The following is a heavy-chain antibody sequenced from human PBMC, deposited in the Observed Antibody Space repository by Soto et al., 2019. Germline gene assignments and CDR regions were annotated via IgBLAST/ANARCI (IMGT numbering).Heavy chain of an antibody. J-gene: IGHJ4*02. CDR3: AKDQRLWRIDY. D-gene: IGHD5-18*01. V-gene: IGHV3-30*18. Sequence: PGGSLRLSCAASGFTFSSYGMHWVRQAPGKGLEWVAVISYDGSNKYYADSVKGRFTISRDNSKNTLYLQMNSLRAEDTAVYYCAKDQRLWRIDYWGQGTLVTVSS. CDR2: ISYDGSNK. CDR1: GFTFSSYG.